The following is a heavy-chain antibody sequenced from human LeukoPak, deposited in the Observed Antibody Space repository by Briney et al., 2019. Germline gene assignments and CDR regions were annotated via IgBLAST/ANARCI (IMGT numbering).Heavy chain of an antibody. J-gene: IGHJ4*02. Sequence: SETLSLTCTVSGVSVSSGSYYWSWIRQPTGKGLEWIGYIYYSGSTNYNPSLKSRVTISVDTSKNQFSLKLSSVTAADTAVYYCASGGYWGQGTLVTVSS. CDR1: GVSVSSGSYY. CDR3: ASGGY. CDR2: IYYSGST. D-gene: IGHD3-16*01. V-gene: IGHV4-61*01.